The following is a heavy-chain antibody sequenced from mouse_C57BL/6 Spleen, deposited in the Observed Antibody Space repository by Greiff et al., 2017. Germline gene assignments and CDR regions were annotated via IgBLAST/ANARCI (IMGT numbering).Heavy chain of an antibody. CDR1: GFSLTSYG. CDR2: IWRGGST. CDR3: AKGTTVVASFPYWYFDV. D-gene: IGHD1-1*01. J-gene: IGHJ1*03. Sequence: VQLQQSGPGLVQPSQSLSITCSVSGFSLTSYGVHLVRLSPGTGLDWLGVIWRGGSTDYNAAFMSRLSITKDNSKSQVFIKMNSLQADDAAIYYCAKGTTVVASFPYWYFDVWGTGTTVTVAS. V-gene: IGHV2-5*01.